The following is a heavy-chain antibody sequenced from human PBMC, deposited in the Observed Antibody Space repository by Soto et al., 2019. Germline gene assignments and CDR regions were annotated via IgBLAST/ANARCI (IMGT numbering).Heavy chain of an antibody. J-gene: IGHJ4*02. CDR2: FDPEDGET. V-gene: IGHV1-24*01. CDR3: ATVSEWELPLRHYYFDY. D-gene: IGHD1-26*01. CDR1: GYTLTELS. Sequence: ASVKVSCKVSGYTLTELSMHWVRQAPGKGLEWMGGFDPEDGETIYAQKFQGRVTMTEDTSTDTAYMELSSLRSEDTAVYYCATVSEWELPLRHYYFDYWGQGTLVTVSS.